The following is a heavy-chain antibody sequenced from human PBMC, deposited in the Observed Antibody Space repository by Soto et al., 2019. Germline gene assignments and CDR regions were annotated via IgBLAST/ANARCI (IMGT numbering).Heavy chain of an antibody. J-gene: IGHJ4*02. V-gene: IGHV1-18*01. Sequence: QVQLIQSGAGVKKPGASVKVSCKASGYIFSTYGISWVRQAPGQGLEWMGWISGYDGDTKYPQSVQGRVTMTTDTSTSTAYMELRSLSSDDTAVYYCARDGGYFDYWGQGTLVTVSS. CDR2: ISGYDGDT. CDR3: ARDGGYFDY. D-gene: IGHD2-15*01. CDR1: GYIFSTYG.